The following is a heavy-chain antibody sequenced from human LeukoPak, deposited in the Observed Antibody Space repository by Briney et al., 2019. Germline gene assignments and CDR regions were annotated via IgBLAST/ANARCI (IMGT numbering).Heavy chain of an antibody. CDR1: GFTFSSYG. V-gene: IGHV3-30*03. CDR3: AIASGAGAFDI. Sequence: GGSLRLSCAASGFTFSSYGMHWVRQAPGKGLEWVAVISYDGSNKYYADSVKGRFTISRDNSKNTLYLQMNSLRAEDTAVYYCAIASGAGAFDIWGQGTKVTVSS. J-gene: IGHJ3*02. CDR2: ISYDGSNK.